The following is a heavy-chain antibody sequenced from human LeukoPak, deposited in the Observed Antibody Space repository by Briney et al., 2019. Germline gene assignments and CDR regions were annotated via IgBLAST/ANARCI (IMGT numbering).Heavy chain of an antibody. J-gene: IGHJ3*02. CDR2: IYYSGST. CDR3: ARRFAPSRNDAFDI. V-gene: IGHV4-39*01. D-gene: IGHD3-10*01. Sequence: SETLSLTCTVSGGSISSYYWGWIRQPPGKGLEWIGTIYYSGSTYYNPSLKSRVTISVDTSKNQFSLKLGSVTASDTAVYYCARRFAPSRNDAFDIWGQGTMVTVSS. CDR1: GGSISSYY.